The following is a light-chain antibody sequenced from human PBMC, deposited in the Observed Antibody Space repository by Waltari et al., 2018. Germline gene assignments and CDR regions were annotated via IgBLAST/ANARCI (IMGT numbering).Light chain of an antibody. CDR3: QQSYIPPFT. V-gene: IGKV1-39*01. Sequence: DIQMTQSPSSLSASVGDRVTIACRASQSIDRYLNWYHQKPGKAPKLLIYATSSLQSGVPSRFRGSGSGTHFTLTITSLQPEDFATYYCQQSYIPPFTFGQGTRLEIE. CDR1: QSIDRY. J-gene: IGKJ5*01. CDR2: ATS.